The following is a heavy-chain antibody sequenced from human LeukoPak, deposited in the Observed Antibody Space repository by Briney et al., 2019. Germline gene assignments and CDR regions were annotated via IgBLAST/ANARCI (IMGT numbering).Heavy chain of an antibody. CDR2: IRYDGSNK. CDR1: GFTFSSYG. Sequence: GGSLRLSCAASGFTFSSYGMHWVRQAPGKGLEWVAFIRYDGSNKYYADSVKGRFTISRDNSKNTLYLQMNSLRAEDTAVYYCAKDNGYCSSTSCHDAFDIWGQGTMVTVSS. J-gene: IGHJ3*02. CDR3: AKDNGYCSSTSCHDAFDI. V-gene: IGHV3-30*02. D-gene: IGHD2-2*01.